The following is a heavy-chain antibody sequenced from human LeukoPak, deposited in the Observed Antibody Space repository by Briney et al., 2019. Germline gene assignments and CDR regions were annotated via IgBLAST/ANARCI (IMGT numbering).Heavy chain of an antibody. CDR2: INHSGST. Sequence: SETLSLTCTVSGGSISSSSYSWGWIRQPPGKGLEWIGEINHSGSTNYNPSLKSRVTISVDTSKNQFSLKLSSVTAADTAVYYCARGFASVPFDYWGQGTLVTVSS. J-gene: IGHJ4*02. V-gene: IGHV4-39*07. CDR3: ARGFASVPFDY. CDR1: GGSISSSSYS. D-gene: IGHD3-10*01.